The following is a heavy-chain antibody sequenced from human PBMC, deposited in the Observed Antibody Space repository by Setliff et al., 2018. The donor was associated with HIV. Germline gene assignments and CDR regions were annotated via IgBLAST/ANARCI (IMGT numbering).Heavy chain of an antibody. V-gene: IGHV1-2*02. Sequence: ASVKVSCKASGYTFSDYYMHWVRQAPGQGLEWVGWINPNSGGTNYAQKFQGRVNMTRDTSISTTYMELSRLRSDGTAVYYCARDPGYKSTWYGVFDIWGQGTMVTVSS. D-gene: IGHD6-13*01. CDR1: GYTFSDYY. CDR3: ARDPGYKSTWYGVFDI. J-gene: IGHJ3*02. CDR2: INPNSGGT.